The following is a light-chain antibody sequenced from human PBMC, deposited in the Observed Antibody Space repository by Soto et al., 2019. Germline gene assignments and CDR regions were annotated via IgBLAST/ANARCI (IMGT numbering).Light chain of an antibody. V-gene: IGKV3-15*01. CDR2: AAS. Sequence: EIVMTQSPSTLSVSPWDRSTLSFRASESVTSSLAWYQQKPGQPPRLLIYAASTRATDVPARFSGGGSETEFTLTISSLQSEDFAVYFCQQYNIWPLWTFGQGTKVDIK. CDR1: ESVTSS. J-gene: IGKJ1*01. CDR3: QQYNIWPLWT.